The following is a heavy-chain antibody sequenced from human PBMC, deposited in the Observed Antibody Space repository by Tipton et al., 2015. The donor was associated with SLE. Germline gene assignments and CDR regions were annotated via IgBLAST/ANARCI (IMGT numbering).Heavy chain of an antibody. CDR1: GGSISSHY. V-gene: IGHV4-59*11. J-gene: IGHJ4*02. Sequence: GLVKPSETLSLTCTVSGGSISSHYWSWIRQPPGKGLEWIGYIYYSGSTNYNPSLKSRVTISVDTSKNQFSLKLSSVTAADTAVYYCARATSSGDYFDYWGQGTLVTVSS. CDR2: IYYSGST. D-gene: IGHD6-6*01. CDR3: ARATSSGDYFDY.